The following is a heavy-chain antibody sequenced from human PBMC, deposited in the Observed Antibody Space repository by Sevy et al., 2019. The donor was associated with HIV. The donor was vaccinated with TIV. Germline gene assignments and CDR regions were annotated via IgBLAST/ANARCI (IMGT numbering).Heavy chain of an antibody. Sequence: GESLKISCKGSGYSFTSYWIGWVRQMPGKGLEWMGIIYPGDSDTRYSPSFQGQVTISAGKSISTAYLQWSSLKASDTAMYYCARHVLDCSSTSCYGAGAYYYYGMDVWGQGTTVTVSS. CDR2: IYPGDSDT. D-gene: IGHD2-2*01. CDR3: ARHVLDCSSTSCYGAGAYYYYGMDV. V-gene: IGHV5-51*01. CDR1: GYSFTSYW. J-gene: IGHJ6*02.